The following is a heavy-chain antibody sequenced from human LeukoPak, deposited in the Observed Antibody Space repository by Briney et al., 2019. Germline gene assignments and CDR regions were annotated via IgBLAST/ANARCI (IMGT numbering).Heavy chain of an antibody. CDR2: ISGSGGST. V-gene: IGHV3-23*01. CDR3: AKDLGGYTNPYYFDY. J-gene: IGHJ4*02. CDR1: GFTFSSYA. D-gene: IGHD5-12*01. Sequence: GGSLRLSCAASGFTFSSYAMSWVRQAPGKGLEWVSAISGSGGSTYYADSVKGRFTISRDNSKNTLYLQMNSLRAEDTAVYYCAKDLGGYTNPYYFDYWGQGTLVTVSS.